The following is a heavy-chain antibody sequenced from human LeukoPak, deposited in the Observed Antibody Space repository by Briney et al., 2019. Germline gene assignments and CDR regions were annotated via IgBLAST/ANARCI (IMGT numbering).Heavy chain of an antibody. D-gene: IGHD2/OR15-2a*01. J-gene: IGHJ6*02. Sequence: GASVKVSCKASGYTFTSYGISWVRQAPGQGLEWMGWISAYNGNTNYAQKLQGRVTMTTDTSTSTAYMELRSLRSDDTAVYYCARDVVRTTLMFYYYYYGMDVWGQGTTVTVSS. CDR2: ISAYNGNT. CDR3: ARDVVRTTLMFYYYYYGMDV. CDR1: GYTFTSYG. V-gene: IGHV1-18*01.